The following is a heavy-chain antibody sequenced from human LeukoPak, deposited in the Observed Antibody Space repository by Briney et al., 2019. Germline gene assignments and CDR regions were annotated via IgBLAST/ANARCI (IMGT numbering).Heavy chain of an antibody. Sequence: SETLSLTCTVSGGSISSGSYYWSWIRQPAGKGLEWIGRIYTSGSTNYNPSLKSRVTISVDTSKNQFSLKLSSVTAADTAVYYCARAPIVVEPFDAFDIWGQGTTVTVSS. V-gene: IGHV4-61*02. CDR1: GGSISSGSYY. CDR3: ARAPIVVEPFDAFDI. D-gene: IGHD2-21*01. J-gene: IGHJ3*02. CDR2: IYTSGST.